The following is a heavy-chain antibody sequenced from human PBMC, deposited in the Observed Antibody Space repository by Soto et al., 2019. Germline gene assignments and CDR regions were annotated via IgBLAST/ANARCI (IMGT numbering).Heavy chain of an antibody. Sequence: SETLSLTCTVSGGSISSYYWSWIRQPPGKGLEWIGYIYYSGSTNYNPSLKSRVTISVDTSKNQFSLKLSSVTAADTAVYYCARTYGSSSRYYYYYYMDVWGKGTTVTVSS. D-gene: IGHD6-6*01. J-gene: IGHJ6*03. CDR1: GGSISSYY. V-gene: IGHV4-59*01. CDR3: ARTYGSSSRYYYYYYMDV. CDR2: IYYSGST.